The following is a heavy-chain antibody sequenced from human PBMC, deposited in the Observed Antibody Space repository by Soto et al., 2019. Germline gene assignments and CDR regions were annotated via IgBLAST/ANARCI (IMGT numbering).Heavy chain of an antibody. D-gene: IGHD5-18*01. J-gene: IGHJ4*02. CDR3: ARGRYSYGLFDY. V-gene: IGHV4-59*01. CDR2: IYYSGST. Sequence: QVQLQESGPGLVKPSETLSLTCTVSGGSISSYYWSWIRQPPGKGLEWIGYIYYSGSTNYNPSLMSRVTISVDTSKNQFSLKLSSVTAADTAVYYCARGRYSYGLFDYWGQGTLVTVSS. CDR1: GGSISSYY.